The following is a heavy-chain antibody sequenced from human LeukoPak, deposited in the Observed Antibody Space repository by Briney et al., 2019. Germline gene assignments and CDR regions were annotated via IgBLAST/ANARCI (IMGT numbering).Heavy chain of an antibody. D-gene: IGHD3-9*01. CDR3: ARGNILTGYCFDF. CDR2: IHYTGAT. Sequence: SETLSLTCAVYGGSITGYYWSWIRQTPGRGLEWVGEIHYTGATSYNPSLKSRATISTDTSKNQFSLRLSSVTAADTAVYYCARGNILTGYCFDFWGQGALVTVPS. CDR1: GGSITGYY. J-gene: IGHJ4*02. V-gene: IGHV4-34*01.